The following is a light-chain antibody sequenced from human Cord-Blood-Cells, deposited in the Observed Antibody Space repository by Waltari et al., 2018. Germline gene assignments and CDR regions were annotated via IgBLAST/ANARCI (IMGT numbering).Light chain of an antibody. CDR2: DVS. J-gene: IGLJ3*02. CDR3: CSYAGSYTLV. Sequence: QSALTQPRSVSGSPGQSVTISCTGTSSDVGGYNYVSWYQQHPGKAPKRMIYDVSKRPSGVPDRFAGSKSGNMSSLTISGLQAEDEADYYCCSYAGSYTLVFGGGTKLTVL. V-gene: IGLV2-11*01. CDR1: SSDVGGYNY.